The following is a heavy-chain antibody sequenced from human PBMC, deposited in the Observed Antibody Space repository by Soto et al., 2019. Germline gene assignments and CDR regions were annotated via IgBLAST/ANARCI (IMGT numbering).Heavy chain of an antibody. CDR2: IIPIFGTA. CDR1: GGTFSSYA. V-gene: IGHV1-69*01. CDR3: ATSSSSGGYYYYGMDV. D-gene: IGHD6-6*01. J-gene: IGHJ6*02. Sequence: QVQLVQSGAEVKKPGSSVKVSCKASGGTFSSYAISWVRQAPGQGLEWMGGIIPIFGTANYAQKFQGRVTITADESTSTAYMELSSLRSEDTVVYYCATSSSSGGYYYYGMDVWGQGTTVTVSS.